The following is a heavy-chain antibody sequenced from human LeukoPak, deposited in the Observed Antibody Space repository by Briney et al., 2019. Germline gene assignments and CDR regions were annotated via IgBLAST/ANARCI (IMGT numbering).Heavy chain of an antibody. Sequence: PGRSLRLSCVASGFTFSSYAMHWVRQAPGKGLEWVAVISYDGSNKYYADSVKGRFTISRDNSKNTLYLQMNSLRAEDTAVYYCARDDYCSSTSCYTGFDYWGQGTLVTVSS. CDR1: GFTFSSYA. J-gene: IGHJ4*02. CDR2: ISYDGSNK. V-gene: IGHV3-30-3*01. CDR3: ARDDYCSSTSCYTGFDY. D-gene: IGHD2-2*02.